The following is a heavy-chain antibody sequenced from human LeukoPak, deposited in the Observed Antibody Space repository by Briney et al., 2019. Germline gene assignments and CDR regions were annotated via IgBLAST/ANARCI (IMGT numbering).Heavy chain of an antibody. Sequence: SETLSLTCTVSGVSIGTSSYYWGWIRQPPGKGLEWIGSIFRTGSTYYSASLKGRLSISVDTSKNHSVLKLTSVTAADTAVYFCARRVGFYGSGSLNYFDPWGQGILVSVSS. V-gene: IGHV4-39*02. CDR3: ARRVGFYGSGSLNYFDP. CDR2: IFRTGST. D-gene: IGHD3-10*01. CDR1: GVSIGTSSYY. J-gene: IGHJ5*01.